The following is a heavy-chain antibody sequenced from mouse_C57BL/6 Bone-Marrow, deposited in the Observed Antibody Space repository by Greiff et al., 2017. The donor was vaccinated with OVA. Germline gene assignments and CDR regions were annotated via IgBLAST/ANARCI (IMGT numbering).Heavy chain of an antibody. Sequence: VQLKESGAELVRPGASVKLSCTASGFNIKDDYMHWVKQRPEQGLEWIGWIDPENGDTEYASKFQGKATITADTSSNTAYLQLSSLTSEDTAVYYCTPTGTHFDVWGTGTTVTVSS. CDR1: GFNIKDDY. CDR2: IDPENGDT. D-gene: IGHD4-1*02. CDR3: TPTGTHFDV. J-gene: IGHJ1*03. V-gene: IGHV14-4*01.